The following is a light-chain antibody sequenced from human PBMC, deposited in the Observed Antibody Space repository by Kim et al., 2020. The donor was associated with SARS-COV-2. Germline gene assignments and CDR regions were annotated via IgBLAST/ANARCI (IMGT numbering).Light chain of an antibody. CDR1: SSNIGSNS. V-gene: IGLV1-44*01. Sequence: QAVVIQPPSASGTPGQRVTISCSGTSSNIGSNSVHWYRQLPQTAPKLLIYSNSHRPSGVPDRLSGSKSGASASLAISGLQFEDESIYHCAAWDDGLNGLVFGGGTQLTVL. CDR3: AAWDDGLNGLV. CDR2: SNS. J-gene: IGLJ2*01.